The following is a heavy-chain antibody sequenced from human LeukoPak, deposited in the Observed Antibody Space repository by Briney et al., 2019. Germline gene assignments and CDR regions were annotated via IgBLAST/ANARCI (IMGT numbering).Heavy chain of an antibody. V-gene: IGHV3-21*01. Sequence: GESLKISCAASGFTFSSYSMNWVRQAPGKGLEWVSSISSSSSYIYYADSVKGRFTISRDNAKNSLYLQMNSLRAEDTAVYYCARESVTPTAGWFDPWGQGTLVTVSS. CDR3: ARESVTPTAGWFDP. CDR1: GFTFSSYS. D-gene: IGHD4-17*01. CDR2: ISSSSSYI. J-gene: IGHJ5*02.